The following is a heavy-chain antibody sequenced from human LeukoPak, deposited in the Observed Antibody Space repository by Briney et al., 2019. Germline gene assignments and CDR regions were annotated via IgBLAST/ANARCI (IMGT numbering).Heavy chain of an antibody. CDR3: ARVKGGIAAAGNYFDY. V-gene: IGHV3-30-3*01. D-gene: IGHD6-13*01. Sequence: GRSLRLSCAASGFAFSSYAMHWVRQGPGKGLEWVALVSYNGGSKYYADSVKGRITISRDNSKNTLHLQMNSLRTEDTAVYYCARVKGGIAAAGNYFDYWGQGTLVTVSS. CDR2: VSYNGGSK. J-gene: IGHJ4*02. CDR1: GFAFSSYA.